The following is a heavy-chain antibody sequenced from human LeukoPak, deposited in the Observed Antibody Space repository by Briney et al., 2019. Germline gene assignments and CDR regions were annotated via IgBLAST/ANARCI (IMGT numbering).Heavy chain of an antibody. V-gene: IGHV3-21*01. D-gene: IGHD6-19*01. J-gene: IGHJ4*02. CDR3: ATAPYSSGWTDYYFDY. CDR2: ISSSSSYI. Sequence: GGSLRLSGAASGFTFSSYSMNWVRQAPGKGLEWVSSISSSSSYIYYADSVKGRFTISRDNAKNSLYLQMNSLRAEDTAVYYCATAPYSSGWTDYYFDYWGQGTLVTVSS. CDR1: GFTFSSYS.